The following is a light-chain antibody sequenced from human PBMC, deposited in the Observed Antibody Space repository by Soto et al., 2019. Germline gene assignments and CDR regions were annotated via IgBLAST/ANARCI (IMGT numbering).Light chain of an antibody. J-gene: IGKJ4*01. CDR3: QQYNSYPLT. Sequence: DIQMTQSASTLSGYVGDRVTITCRASQTISSWLAWYQQKPGKAPKLLIYKASTLKSGVPSRFSGSGSGTEFTLTISSLHPDDFATYYCQQYNSYPLTFGVGTKVDI. V-gene: IGKV1-5*03. CDR1: QTISSW. CDR2: KAS.